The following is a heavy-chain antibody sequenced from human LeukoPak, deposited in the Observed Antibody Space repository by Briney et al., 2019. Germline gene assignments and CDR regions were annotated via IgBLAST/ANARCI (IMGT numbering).Heavy chain of an antibody. V-gene: IGHV3-23*01. CDR1: GFTFSSYA. CDR3: AKGYYDSSSTYYFDY. CDR2: ISGSGGST. J-gene: IGHJ4*02. Sequence: PGGSLRLSCAASGFTFSSYAMSWVRQAPGKGLERVSAISGSGGSTYYADSVKGRFTISRDNSKNTLYLQMNSLRAEDTAVYYCAKGYYDSSSTYYFDYWGQGTLVTVSS. D-gene: IGHD3-22*01.